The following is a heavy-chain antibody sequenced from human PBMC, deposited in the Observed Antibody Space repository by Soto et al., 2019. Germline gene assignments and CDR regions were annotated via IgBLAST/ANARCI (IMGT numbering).Heavy chain of an antibody. CDR3: ARTTYSNYFPPRSGYYYYMDV. V-gene: IGHV4-39*01. Sequence: SETLSLSCTVSGGSISSSSYYWGWIRQPPGRGLEWIGSIYYSGSTYYNPSLKSRVTISVDTSKNQFSLKLSSVTAADTAVYYCARTTYSNYFPPRSGYYYYMDVWGKGTAVTVSS. CDR2: IYYSGST. D-gene: IGHD4-4*01. J-gene: IGHJ6*03. CDR1: GGSISSSSYY.